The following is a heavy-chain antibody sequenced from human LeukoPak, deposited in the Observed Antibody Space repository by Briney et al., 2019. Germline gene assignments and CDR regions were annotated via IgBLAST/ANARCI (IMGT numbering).Heavy chain of an antibody. CDR3: AKGLEVGGAKGADY. V-gene: IGHV3-23*01. D-gene: IGHD1-26*01. J-gene: IGHJ4*02. CDR2: IRGSGSST. CDR1: GFTFSTYA. Sequence: GGSLRLSCAASGFTFSTYAMSWVRQAPGKGLEWVSGIRGSGSSTYYADSVKGRFTISRDNSKNTLYLQLNSLRVEDTAVYYCAKGLEVGGAKGADYWGQGTLVTVSS.